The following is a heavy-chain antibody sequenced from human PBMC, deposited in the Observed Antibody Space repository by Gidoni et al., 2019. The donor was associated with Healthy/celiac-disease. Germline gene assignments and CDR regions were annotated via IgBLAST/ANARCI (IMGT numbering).Heavy chain of an antibody. Sequence: QVQLQQWGAGLLKPSETLSLTCAVYGGSFSGYYWSWIRQPPGKGLEWIGEINHSGSTNYNPSLKSRVTISVDTSKNQFSLKLSSVTAADTAVYYCARVVLRGPRAFDIWGQGTMVTVSS. V-gene: IGHV4-34*01. CDR2: INHSGST. CDR3: ARVVLRGPRAFDI. CDR1: GGSFSGYY. J-gene: IGHJ3*02. D-gene: IGHD1-26*01.